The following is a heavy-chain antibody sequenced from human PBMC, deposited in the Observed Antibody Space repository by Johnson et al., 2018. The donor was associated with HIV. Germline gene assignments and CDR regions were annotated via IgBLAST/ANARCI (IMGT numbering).Heavy chain of an antibody. D-gene: IGHD6-13*01. J-gene: IGHJ3*02. CDR2: IGTAGDT. CDR3: ARDGRVAAAGAWGAFDI. Sequence: VQVVESGGDWVQPGGSLRLSCAASGFTFSIYDMHWVRQPTGKGLEWVSAIGTAGDTYYAASVRGRFTISRDNAKNSLYLQLNSLRTEDTAVYYCARDGRVAAAGAWGAFDIWGQGTMVTVSS. V-gene: IGHV3-13*01. CDR1: GFTFSIYD.